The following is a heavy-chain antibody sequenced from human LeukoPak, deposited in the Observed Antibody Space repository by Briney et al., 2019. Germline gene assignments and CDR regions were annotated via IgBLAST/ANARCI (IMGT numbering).Heavy chain of an antibody. CDR1: GYTFTSYD. J-gene: IGHJ4*02. Sequence: ASVKVSCQASGYTFTSYDINWVRQATGQGLEWMGWMNPNSGNTGYAQKFQGRVTMTRNTSISTAYMELSSLRSEDTAVYYCARGVRDTTVRGVPLNWGQGTLVTVSS. CDR2: MNPNSGNT. V-gene: IGHV1-8*01. D-gene: IGHD3-10*01. CDR3: ARGVRDTTVRGVPLN.